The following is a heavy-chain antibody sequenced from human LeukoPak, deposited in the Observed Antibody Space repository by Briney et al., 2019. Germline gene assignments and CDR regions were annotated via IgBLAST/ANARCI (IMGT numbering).Heavy chain of an antibody. Sequence: GGSLRLSCAASGFTFDDYAMHWVRQAPGKGLEWVSLISWDGGSTYYADSVKGRFTISRDNSKNSLYLQMNSPRAEDTALYYCAKDQGNYDYMDVWGKGTTVTVSS. V-gene: IGHV3-43D*03. J-gene: IGHJ6*03. CDR3: AKDQGNYDYMDV. D-gene: IGHD3-10*01. CDR1: GFTFDDYA. CDR2: ISWDGGST.